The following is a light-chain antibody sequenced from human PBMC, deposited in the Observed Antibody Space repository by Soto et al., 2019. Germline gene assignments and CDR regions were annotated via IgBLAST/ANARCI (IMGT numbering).Light chain of an antibody. Sequence: DIQMTQSPSTLSASVGDGVTITCRASQSISTWLAWYQQEPGKAPKLLIHKASSLQSGVPSRFSGSGSGTDFTLTISSLHPDDFATYYCQQYNSYSPTFGQGTRVELK. J-gene: IGKJ1*01. CDR1: QSISTW. CDR3: QQYNSYSPT. V-gene: IGKV1-5*03. CDR2: KAS.